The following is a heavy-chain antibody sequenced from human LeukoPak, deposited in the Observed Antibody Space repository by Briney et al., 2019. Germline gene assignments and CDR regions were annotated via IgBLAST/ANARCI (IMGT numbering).Heavy chain of an antibody. Sequence: GGSLRLSCAASGFTFSSYGMHWVRQAPGKGLEWVAVISYDGSNKYYADSVKGRFTISRDNAKNSLYLQMNSLRAEDTAVYYCARGAYYYEDWGQGTLVTVSS. CDR1: GFTFSSYG. J-gene: IGHJ4*02. V-gene: IGHV3-30*03. CDR3: ARGAYYYED. D-gene: IGHD3-22*01. CDR2: ISYDGSNK.